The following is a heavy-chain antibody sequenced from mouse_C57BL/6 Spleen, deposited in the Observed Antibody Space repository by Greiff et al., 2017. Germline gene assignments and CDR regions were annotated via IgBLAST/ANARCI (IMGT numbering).Heavy chain of an antibody. V-gene: IGHV1-18*01. CDR3: ARSGYYGSRGDWFAY. CDR2: INPNNGGT. J-gene: IGHJ3*01. Sequence: VQLQQSGPELVKPGASVKIPCKASGYTFTDYNMDWVKQSHGKSLEWIGDINPNNGGTIYNQKFKGKATLTVDKSSSTAYMELRSLTSEDTAVYYCARSGYYGSRGDWFAYWGQGTLVTVSA. D-gene: IGHD1-1*01. CDR1: GYTFTDYN.